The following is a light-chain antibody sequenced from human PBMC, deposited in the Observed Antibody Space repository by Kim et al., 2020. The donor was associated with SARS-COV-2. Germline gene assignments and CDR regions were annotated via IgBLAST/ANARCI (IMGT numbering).Light chain of an antibody. J-gene: IGKJ2*01. Sequence: LSRGEGSTLACSASQSVTNGFLAWLQQKPGQSPRLLIYGAYNRATGIPDRFSGSGSGTDFTLTISRLEPEDFALYYCQQYGNSPVTFGQGTKLEIK. V-gene: IGKV3-20*01. CDR2: GAY. CDR1: QSVTNGF. CDR3: QQYGNSPVT.